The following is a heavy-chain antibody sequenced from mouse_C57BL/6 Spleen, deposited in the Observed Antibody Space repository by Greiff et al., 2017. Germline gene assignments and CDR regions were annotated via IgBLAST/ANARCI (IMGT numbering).Heavy chain of an antibody. Sequence: VQLQQSGPELVKPGASVKISCKASGYTFTDYYMNWVKQSHGKSLEWIGDINPNNGGTSYNQKFKGKATLTVDKSSSTAYMELRSLTSEDSAVYYCAAIYDGYYGSYFDYWGQGTTLTVSS. CDR1: GYTFTDYY. CDR3: AAIYDGYYGSYFDY. CDR2: INPNNGGT. D-gene: IGHD2-3*01. J-gene: IGHJ2*01. V-gene: IGHV1-26*01.